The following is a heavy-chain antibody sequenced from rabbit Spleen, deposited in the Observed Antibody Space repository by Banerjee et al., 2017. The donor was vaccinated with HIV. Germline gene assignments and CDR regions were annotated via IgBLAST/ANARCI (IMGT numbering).Heavy chain of an antibody. D-gene: IGHD1-1*01. CDR3: ARDLVAVIGWNFNL. Sequence: QSLEESGGGLVQPEGSLTLTCKASGFSFSDRDVMCWVRQAPGKGLEWIACINIVTGKSVYASWAKGRIIMSRTSSTTVTLQMTSLTAADTATYFCARDLVAVIGWNFNLWGQGTLVTVS. V-gene: IGHV1S40*01. CDR2: INIVTGKS. CDR1: GFSFSDRDV. J-gene: IGHJ4*01.